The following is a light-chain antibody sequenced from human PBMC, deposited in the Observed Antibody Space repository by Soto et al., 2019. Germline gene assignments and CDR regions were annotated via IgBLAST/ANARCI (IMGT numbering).Light chain of an antibody. Sequence: EIMLTQSPGTLSVSPGESATLSCRASQSVNSHLAWYQQKPGQAPRLLSYGVSGRATGIPDRFSGSGSGTAVTLTISRLEPEDFAVYYCQQYGTSPRLAFGGGTKVEIK. J-gene: IGKJ4*01. V-gene: IGKV3-20*01. CDR1: QSVNSH. CDR2: GVS. CDR3: QQYGTSPRLA.